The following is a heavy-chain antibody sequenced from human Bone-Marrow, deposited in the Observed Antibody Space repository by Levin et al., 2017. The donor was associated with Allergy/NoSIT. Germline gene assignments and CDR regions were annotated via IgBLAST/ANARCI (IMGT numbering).Heavy chain of an antibody. CDR3: TRDGYCGGDCYDY. J-gene: IGHJ4*02. D-gene: IGHD2-21*01. Sequence: PGESLKISCKASGDTFNSYAVSWVRQAPGQRFEWMGRIIPILGITKYEETFQGRVTITAEKSTSTVYMELSSLRSDDTAVYYCTRDGYCGGDCYDYWGQGTLVTVSS. V-gene: IGHV1-69*04. CDR1: GDTFNSYA. CDR2: IIPILGIT.